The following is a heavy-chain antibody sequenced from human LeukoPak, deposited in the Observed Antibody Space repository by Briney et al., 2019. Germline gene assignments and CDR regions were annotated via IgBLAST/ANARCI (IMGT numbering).Heavy chain of an antibody. CDR2: ISAYNGNT. V-gene: IGHV1-18*01. Sequence: ASVKVSCKASGYTFTSYGISWVRQAPGQGLEWMGWISAYNGNTNYAQKLQGRVTMTTDTSTSTAYMELRSLRSDDTAVYYCARVRREYFDWTEHYYMDVWGKGTTVTVSS. J-gene: IGHJ6*03. D-gene: IGHD3-9*01. CDR1: GYTFTSYG. CDR3: ARVRREYFDWTEHYYMDV.